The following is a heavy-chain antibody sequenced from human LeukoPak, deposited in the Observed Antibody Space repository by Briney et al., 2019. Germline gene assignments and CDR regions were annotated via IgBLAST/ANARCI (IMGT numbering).Heavy chain of an antibody. Sequence: SETLSLNCTVSGGSISSYYWSWIRQPPGKGLEWIGYIYYSGSTNYNPSLKSRVTISVDTSKNQFSLKLSSVTAADTAVYYCARDTSHRYCSGGSCPPQHAFDIWGQGTMVTVSS. CDR1: GGSISSYY. V-gene: IGHV4-59*01. D-gene: IGHD2-15*01. J-gene: IGHJ3*02. CDR3: ARDTSHRYCSGGSCPPQHAFDI. CDR2: IYYSGST.